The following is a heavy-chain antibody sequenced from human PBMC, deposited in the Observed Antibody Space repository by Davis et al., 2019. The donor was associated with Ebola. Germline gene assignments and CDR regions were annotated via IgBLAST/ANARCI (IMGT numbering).Heavy chain of an antibody. Sequence: ASVQVSCKASGYTFTSYYMHWVRQAPGQGLEWLGIINPRGGSTSYAQKFQGRVTMTRDTSTSTVYMELSSLRSEDTAVYYCARLGSYYGSGSYYGMDVWGQGTTVTVSS. D-gene: IGHD3-10*01. CDR1: GYTFTSYY. J-gene: IGHJ6*02. V-gene: IGHV1-46*03. CDR2: INPRGGST. CDR3: ARLGSYYGSGSYYGMDV.